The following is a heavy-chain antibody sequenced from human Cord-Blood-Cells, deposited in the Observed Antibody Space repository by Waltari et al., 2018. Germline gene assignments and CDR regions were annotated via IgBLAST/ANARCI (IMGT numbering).Heavy chain of an antibody. CDR3: ARQCNYYYYGMDV. J-gene: IGHJ6*02. CDR1: GYTFTDST. CDR2: INPNSGGT. V-gene: IGHV1-2*02. Sequence: QVQLVQSGAEVKKPGASVKVSCKASGYTFTDSTIHWVRQAPGQGLEWMGWINPNSGGTNYAQKFQGRVTMTRDTSISTAYMELSRLRSDDTAVYYCARQCNYYYYGMDVWGQGTTVTVSS. D-gene: IGHD2-8*01.